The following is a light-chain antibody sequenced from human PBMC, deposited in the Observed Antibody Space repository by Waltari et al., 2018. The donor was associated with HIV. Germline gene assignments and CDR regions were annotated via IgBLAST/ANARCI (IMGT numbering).Light chain of an antibody. J-gene: IGKJ5*01. CDR3: MEALQTPIT. CDR2: LGS. Sequence: DIVMTQSPLSLPVTPGEPASISCRSSQSLLHSAGYKYLDWYLQKPGQSPQLLIYLGSYRASGVPDRFSGSGSGTDFTLKISRVEAEDVGVYYCMEALQTPITFGQGTRLEIK. V-gene: IGKV2-28*01. CDR1: QSLLHSAGYKY.